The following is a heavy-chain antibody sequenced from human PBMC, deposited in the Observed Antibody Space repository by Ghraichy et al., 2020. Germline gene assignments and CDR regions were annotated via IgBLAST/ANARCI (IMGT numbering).Heavy chain of an antibody. J-gene: IGHJ4*02. CDR1: GFSFSDYY. D-gene: IGHD6-13*01. CDR2: SSSSSGYT. V-gene: IGHV3-11*06. Sequence: LSLTCAASGFSFSDYYMSWNRQAPGKGLEWVSYSSSSSGYTNYADSVKGRFTISRDNARNSLYLQMNSLRAEDTAVYYCASAGAAAGRVDYWGQGTLVTVSS. CDR3: ASAGAAAGRVDY.